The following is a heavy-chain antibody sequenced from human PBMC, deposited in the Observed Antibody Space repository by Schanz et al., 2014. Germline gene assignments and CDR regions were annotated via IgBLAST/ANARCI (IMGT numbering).Heavy chain of an antibody. CDR2: ISYHGSEK. D-gene: IGHD3-22*01. CDR1: GFSFSDYG. CDR3: ANSYDTSGYSGFDY. V-gene: IGHV3-30*18. Sequence: QVQLVESGGSVVQPGRSLRLSCAGSGFSFSDYGMHWVRQAPGRGLEWVAVISYHGSEKYYADSVKGRFTISRDNSKNTVYLQMNSLRTEDTAVYFCANSYDTSGYSGFDYWGQGTLVTVSS. J-gene: IGHJ4*02.